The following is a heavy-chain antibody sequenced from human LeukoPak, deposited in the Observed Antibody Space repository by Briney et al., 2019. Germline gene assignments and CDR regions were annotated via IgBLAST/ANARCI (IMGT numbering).Heavy chain of an antibody. J-gene: IGHJ4*02. D-gene: IGHD1-26*01. CDR3: ARDSASTPPDY. CDR2: VSNDGRNE. Sequence: GGSLRLSCATSGFTFSSYGIHWVRQAPAKGMEWVAVVSNDGRNEYYADAVQGRFSISRDNSKNTVYLQMNSLRAEDTAVYYCARDSASTPPDYWGQGTLVTVSS. CDR1: GFTFSSYG. V-gene: IGHV3-33*01.